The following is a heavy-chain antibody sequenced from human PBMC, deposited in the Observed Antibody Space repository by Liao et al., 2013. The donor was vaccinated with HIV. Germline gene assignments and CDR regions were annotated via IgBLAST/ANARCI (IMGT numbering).Heavy chain of an antibody. J-gene: IGHJ4*02. CDR1: GGSIRSYY. Sequence: QVQLQESGPGLVKPSETLSLTCTVSGGSIRSYYWTWIRQTPGKGLEWIGNIHYSGNTNYNPSLKSRVTISVDTSKNQFSLKLTSVTAADTAVYYCARGADFDYWGPGALVTVSS. V-gene: IGHV4-59*01. CDR3: ARGADFDY. D-gene: IGHD6-19*01. CDR2: IHYSGNT.